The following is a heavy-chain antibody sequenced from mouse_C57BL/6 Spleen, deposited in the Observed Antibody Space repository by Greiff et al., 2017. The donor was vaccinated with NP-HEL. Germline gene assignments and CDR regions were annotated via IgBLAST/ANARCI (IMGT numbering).Heavy chain of an antibody. V-gene: IGHV1-4*01. CDR1: GYTFTSYT. CDR3: ASYDYDGGNYFDY. J-gene: IGHJ2*01. CDR2: INPSSGYT. D-gene: IGHD2-4*01. Sequence: VQVVESGAELARPGASVKMSCKASGYTFTSYTMHWVKQRPGQGLEWIGYINPSSGYTKYNQKFKDKATLTADKSSSTAYMQLSSLTSEDSAVYYCASYDYDGGNYFDYWGQGTTLTVSS.